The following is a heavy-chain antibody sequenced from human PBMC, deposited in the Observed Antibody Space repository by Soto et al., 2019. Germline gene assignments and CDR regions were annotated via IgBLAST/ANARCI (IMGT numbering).Heavy chain of an antibody. V-gene: IGHV5-51*01. D-gene: IGHD4-17*01. J-gene: IGHJ6*03. Sequence: PGESLKISCKGSGYSFTSYWIGWVRQMPGKGLEWMGIIYPGDSDTRYSPSFQGQVTISADKSISTAYLQWSSLKASDTAMYYCARRGRDGYYVSYYYYQDVWGKGTTVTVSS. CDR3: ARRGRDGYYVSYYYYQDV. CDR1: GYSFTSYW. CDR2: IYPGDSDT.